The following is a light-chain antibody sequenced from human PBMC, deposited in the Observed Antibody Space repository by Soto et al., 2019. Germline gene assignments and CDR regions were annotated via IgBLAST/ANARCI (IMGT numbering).Light chain of an antibody. CDR1: QSVSSSY. V-gene: IGKV3-20*01. CDR2: GAS. CDR3: QQYGSSPLT. Sequence: EIVWTQSPGTLSLSPGERATLSCRASQSVSSSYLAWYQQKPGQAPRLLIYGASSRATGIPDRFSGSGSGTDFTLTISRLEPEDFAVYYCQQYGSSPLTFGQGTKVESK. J-gene: IGKJ1*01.